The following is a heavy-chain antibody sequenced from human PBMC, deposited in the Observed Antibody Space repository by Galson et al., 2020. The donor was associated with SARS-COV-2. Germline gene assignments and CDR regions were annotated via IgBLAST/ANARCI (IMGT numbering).Heavy chain of an antibody. D-gene: IGHD3-10*01. CDR2: INIGGNT. J-gene: IGHJ6*03. V-gene: IGHV4-34*01. CDR3: ARGHRGVVPSPVLGLGPFYSYYYMDV. Sequence: SETSLTCAVYGGSFSGYSWTWIRQPPGKGLEWLGEINIGGNTNYSPSLKSRVTVSVDSSKNQFSLNLRSVTAADTALYYCARGHRGVVPSPVLGLGPFYSYYYMDVWAKGTTVTVSS. CDR1: GGSFSGYS.